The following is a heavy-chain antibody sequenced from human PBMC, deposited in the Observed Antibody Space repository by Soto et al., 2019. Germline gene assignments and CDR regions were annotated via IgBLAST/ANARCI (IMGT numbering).Heavy chain of an antibody. Sequence: QAQLQQWGAGVVKPSETLSLTCAVYGESCSGYYCSWTRQPPGKGLEWIGEIHPSGSTYYNPSLKTGVTLSLDTSPNQFARKLSSVTAADTAVSYCERGGDASKAGRTGGQGTLVTVSS. CDR3: ERGGDASKAGRT. J-gene: IGHJ4*02. CDR1: GESCSGYY. CDR2: IHPSGST. D-gene: IGHD1-26*01. V-gene: IGHV4-34*02.